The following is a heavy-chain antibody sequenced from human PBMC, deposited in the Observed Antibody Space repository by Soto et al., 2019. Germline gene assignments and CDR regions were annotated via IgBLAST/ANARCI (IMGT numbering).Heavy chain of an antibody. V-gene: IGHV3-23*01. CDR1: GFTFSSYA. CDR3: ARVIMGAIVHAIEI. D-gene: IGHD1-26*01. CDR2: INGGSSTT. J-gene: IGHJ3*02. Sequence: EVQLLESGGDLVQPGGSLRLSCADSGFTFSSYAVNCVRQAPGKGLEWVSAINGGSSTTYYADSVKGRFTISRDNSRNTLYLQMNSLRAEDTAIYYCARVIMGAIVHAIEIWGQGTMVAVSS.